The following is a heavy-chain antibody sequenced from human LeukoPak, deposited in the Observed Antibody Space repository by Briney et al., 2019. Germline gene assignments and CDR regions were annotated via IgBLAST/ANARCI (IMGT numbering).Heavy chain of an antibody. D-gene: IGHD3-22*01. J-gene: IGHJ4*02. CDR2: INPSGGST. CDR3: ATAIGSYYDSSAIGDY. Sequence: ASVKVSCKASGYTFTSYYMHWVRQAPGQGLEWMGIINPSGGSTSYAQKFQGRVTMTRDTSTSTVYMELSSLRSEDTAVYYCATAIGSYYDSSAIGDYWGQGTLVTVSS. CDR1: GYTFTSYY. V-gene: IGHV1-46*01.